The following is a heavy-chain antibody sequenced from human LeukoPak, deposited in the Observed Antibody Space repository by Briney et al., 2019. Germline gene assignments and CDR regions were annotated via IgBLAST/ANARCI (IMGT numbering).Heavy chain of an antibody. CDR2: IYYSGST. V-gene: IGHV4-39*01. D-gene: IGHD2-15*01. J-gene: IGHJ4*02. Sequence: SETLSLTCTVSGGSISSSSYYWGWIRQPPGKGLEWIGSIYYSGSTYYNPSLKSRVTISVDTSKNQFSLKLSSVTAADTAVYYCARGRSKMRYFDYWGQGTLVTVSS. CDR1: GGSISSSSYY. CDR3: ARGRSKMRYFDY.